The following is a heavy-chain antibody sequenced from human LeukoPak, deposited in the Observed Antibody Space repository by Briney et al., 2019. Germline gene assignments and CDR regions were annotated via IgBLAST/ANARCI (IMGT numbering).Heavy chain of an antibody. CDR3: TTGIRGD. CDR1: GFTFNNYA. Sequence: AGGSLRLSCAASGFTFNNYAMNWVRQAPGKGLEWVSVISGSGGTTYYADSVKGRFTISRDSSKNTLFLQMNSLKTEDTAVYYCTTGIRGDCGQGTLVTVSS. V-gene: IGHV3-23*01. CDR2: ISGSGGTT. J-gene: IGHJ4*02.